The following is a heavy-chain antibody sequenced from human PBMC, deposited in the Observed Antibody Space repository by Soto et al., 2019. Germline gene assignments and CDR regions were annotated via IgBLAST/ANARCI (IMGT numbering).Heavy chain of an antibody. CDR1: GGSISSYY. CDR3: ARVGSSSSSWNRYNWFDP. V-gene: IGHV4-59*01. J-gene: IGHJ5*02. Sequence: QVQLQESGPGLVKPSETLSLTCTVSGGSISSYYWSWIRQPPGKGLEWIGYIYYSGSTNYNPSLKSRVTISVDTSKNQFSLKLSSVTAADTAVYYCARVGSSSSSWNRYNWFDPWGQGTLVTVSS. CDR2: IYYSGST. D-gene: IGHD6-13*01.